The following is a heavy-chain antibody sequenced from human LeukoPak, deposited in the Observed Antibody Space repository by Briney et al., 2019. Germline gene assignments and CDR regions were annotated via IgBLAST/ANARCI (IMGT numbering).Heavy chain of an antibody. V-gene: IGHV4-34*01. CDR3: ARRRLLWFGELPGFYY. D-gene: IGHD3-10*01. CDR1: GGSFSGYY. Sequence: PSETLSLTCAVYGGSFSGYYWSWIRQPPGKGLEWIGEINHSGSTNYNPSLKSRVTISVDTPNNQFPLKLSSVTAADTAVYYCARRRLLWFGELPGFYYWGQGTLVTVSP. CDR2: INHSGST. J-gene: IGHJ4*02.